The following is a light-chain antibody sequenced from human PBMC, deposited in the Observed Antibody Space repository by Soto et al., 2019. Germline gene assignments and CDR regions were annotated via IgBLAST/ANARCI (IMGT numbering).Light chain of an antibody. CDR3: SSYSSSSTLRGV. CDR2: EVS. J-gene: IGLJ2*01. V-gene: IGLV2-14*01. CDR1: SSDVGGYNY. Sequence: QSALTQPASVSGSPGQSVTISCTGTSSDVGGYNYVSWYQQHPGKAPKLMIYEVSNRPSGVSHRFSGSKSGTTASLTISGLQAEDEAEYDCSSYSSSSTLRGVFGGGTKLTVL.